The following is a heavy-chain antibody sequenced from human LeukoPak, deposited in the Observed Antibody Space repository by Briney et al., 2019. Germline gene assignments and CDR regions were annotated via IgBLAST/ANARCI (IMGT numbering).Heavy chain of an antibody. CDR3: ARGIPLQKGLAMVRGVNYDYYYYMDV. Sequence: SVKVSCKASGGTFSSYAISWARQAPGQGLEWMGGIIPIFGTANYAQKFQGRVTITADESTSTAYMELSSLRSEDTAVYYCARGIPLQKGLAMVRGVNYDYYYYMDVWGKGTTVTVSS. D-gene: IGHD3-10*01. J-gene: IGHJ6*03. V-gene: IGHV1-69*13. CDR2: IIPIFGTA. CDR1: GGTFSSYA.